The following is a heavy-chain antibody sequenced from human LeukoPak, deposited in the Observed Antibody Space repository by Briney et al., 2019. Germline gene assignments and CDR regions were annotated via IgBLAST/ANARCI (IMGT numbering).Heavy chain of an antibody. CDR1: GFTFSSYA. J-gene: IGHJ4*02. CDR2: ISYDGSNK. Sequence: PGRSLRLSCAASGFTFSSYAMHWVRQAPGKGLEWVAVISYDGSNKYYADSVKGRFTISRDNSKNTLYLQMNSLRAEDTAVYYCAKGGRGSGSYRFDYWGQGTLVTVSS. D-gene: IGHD1-26*01. V-gene: IGHV3-30*04. CDR3: AKGGRGSGSYRFDY.